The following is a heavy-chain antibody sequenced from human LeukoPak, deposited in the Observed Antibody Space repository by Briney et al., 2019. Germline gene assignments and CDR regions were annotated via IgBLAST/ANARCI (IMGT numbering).Heavy chain of an antibody. CDR2: ISGNGYNT. J-gene: IGHJ4*02. CDR3: AKGVRLWFTFYFDY. V-gene: IGHV3-23*01. Sequence: GGSLTLPCAASGFTLGNYAMSWVRQAPGKGLEWVSAISGNGYNTYYADSVKGRFTISSESSGNTLFLQMHSLRAEDTAVYYCAKGVRLWFTFYFDYWGQGTLPTVSS. D-gene: IGHD3-10*01. CDR1: GFTLGNYA.